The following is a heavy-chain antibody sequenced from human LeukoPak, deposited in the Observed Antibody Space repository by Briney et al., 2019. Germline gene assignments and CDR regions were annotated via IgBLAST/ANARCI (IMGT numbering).Heavy chain of an antibody. J-gene: IGHJ4*02. CDR3: SRSRPKFKDFDY. V-gene: IGHV3-30*02. CDR1: GFTFSSYW. Sequence: GESLRLSCAASGFTFSSYWMSWVRQAPGKGLEWVAFIRYDGSNKYYADSVKGRFTISRDNSKNTLYLQMNSLRAEDTVVYYCSRSRPKFKDFDYWGQGTLVTVSS. CDR2: IRYDGSNK.